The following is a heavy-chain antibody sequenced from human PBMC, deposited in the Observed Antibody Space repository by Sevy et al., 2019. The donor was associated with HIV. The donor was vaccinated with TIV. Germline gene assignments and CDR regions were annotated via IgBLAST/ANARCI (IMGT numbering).Heavy chain of an antibody. V-gene: IGHV1-8*01. D-gene: IGHD2-2*01. CDR3: AGAGGRDIVVVPAAMDYYGMDV. J-gene: IGHJ6*02. Sequence: ASVKVSCKASGYTFTSYDINWVRQATGQGLEWMGWMNPNSGNTGYAQKFQGRVTMTRNTSISTAYMELSSLRSEDTARYYGAGAGGRDIVVVPAAMDYYGMDVWGQGTTVTVSS. CDR2: MNPNSGNT. CDR1: GYTFTSYD.